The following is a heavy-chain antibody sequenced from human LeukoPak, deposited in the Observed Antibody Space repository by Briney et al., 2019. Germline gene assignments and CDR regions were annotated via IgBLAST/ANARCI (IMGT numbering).Heavy chain of an antibody. CDR2: INPNSGGT. V-gene: IGHV1-2*02. J-gene: IGHJ4*02. CDR1: GYTFTGYY. D-gene: IGHD3-10*01. CDR3: AVWFGELLSPYFDY. Sequence: ASVKVSCKASGYTFTGYYMHWVRQAPGQGLEWMGWINPNSGGTNYAQKFQGRVTMTRDTPISTAYMELSRLRSDDTAVYYCAVWFGELLSPYFDYWGQGTLVTVSS.